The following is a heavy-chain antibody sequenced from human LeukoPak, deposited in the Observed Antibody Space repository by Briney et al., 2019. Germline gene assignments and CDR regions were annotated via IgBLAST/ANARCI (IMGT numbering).Heavy chain of an antibody. Sequence: ASVKVSCKVSGYTLTELSMHWVRQAPGKGLEWMRGFDPEDGETIYAQKFQGRVTMTEDTSTDTAYMELSSLRSEDTAVYYCATDGGSETRRTLNYYYYYGMDVWGQGTTVTVSS. CDR2: FDPEDGET. CDR1: GYTLTELS. CDR3: ATDGGSETRRTLNYYYYYGMDV. J-gene: IGHJ6*02. V-gene: IGHV1-24*01. D-gene: IGHD3-10*01.